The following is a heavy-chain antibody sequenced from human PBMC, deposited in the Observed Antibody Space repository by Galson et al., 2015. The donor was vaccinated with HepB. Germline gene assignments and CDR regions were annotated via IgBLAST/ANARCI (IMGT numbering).Heavy chain of an antibody. CDR3: ARVRRGATPDY. CDR2: ISAYNGNT. Sequence: SVKVPCQASGYTLTSYGLSWVRQAPGQGLEWMGWISAYNGNTNYAQKLQGRVTMTTDTSTSTAYMELRSLRSDDTAVYYCARVRRGATPDYWGQGTLVTVSS. CDR1: GYTLTSYG. D-gene: IGHD1-26*01. V-gene: IGHV1-18*01. J-gene: IGHJ4*02.